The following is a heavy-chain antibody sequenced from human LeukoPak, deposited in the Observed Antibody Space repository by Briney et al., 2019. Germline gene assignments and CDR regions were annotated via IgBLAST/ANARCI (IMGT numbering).Heavy chain of an antibody. V-gene: IGHV3-23*01. J-gene: IGHJ4*02. Sequence: PGGSLRLSCAASGFTFSSYAMSWVRQAPGKGLEWVSAISGSGGSTYYADSVKGRFTISRDNSKNTLYLQMNSLRAEDTALYYCAKDIGSSGWSSNFDYWGQGTLVTVSS. CDR2: ISGSGGST. CDR3: AKDIGSSGWSSNFDY. D-gene: IGHD6-19*01. CDR1: GFTFSSYA.